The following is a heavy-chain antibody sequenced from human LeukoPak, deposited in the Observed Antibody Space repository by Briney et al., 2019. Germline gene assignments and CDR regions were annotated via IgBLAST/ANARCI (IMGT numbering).Heavy chain of an antibody. CDR1: GFTFGDYV. Sequence: PGRSLRLSCTTSGFTFGDYVMSWFRQAPGTGLQWVGFIRSKLYGGTTEYAASVRGRFTISRDDSKSIAYLQMNSLKTEDTAMYYCTRSSGYTSGWYFDYWGQGTPVTVPS. CDR3: TRSSGYTSGWYFDY. J-gene: IGHJ4*02. CDR2: IRSKLYGGTT. D-gene: IGHD6-19*01. V-gene: IGHV3-49*03.